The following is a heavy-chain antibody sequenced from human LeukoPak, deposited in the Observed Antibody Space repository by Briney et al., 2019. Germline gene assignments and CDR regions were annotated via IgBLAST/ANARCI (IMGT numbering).Heavy chain of an antibody. CDR1: GFPFNNHI. CDR2: VTSAGIT. Sequence: PGVSLRLSCAASGFPFNNHIMTWVRQAPGKGLEWVSAVTSAGITYYADSVKGRFTISRDNSKNTLFLQMHSLRDEDTALYYCVKKGQMSSTWYGDDWGQGTLVTVSS. CDR3: VKKGQMSSTWYGDD. J-gene: IGHJ4*02. V-gene: IGHV3-23*01. D-gene: IGHD6-13*01.